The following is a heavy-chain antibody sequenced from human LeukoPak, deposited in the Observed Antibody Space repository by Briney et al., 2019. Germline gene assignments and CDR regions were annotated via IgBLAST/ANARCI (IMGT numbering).Heavy chain of an antibody. V-gene: IGHV3-49*03. CDR2: IRSKAYGGTT. CDR3: TRETDYYDFWSSVVDY. Sequence: GGSLRLSCAASGFTFSSYAMGWFRQAPGKGLEWVGFIRSKAYGGTTEYAASVKGRFTISRDDSISIAYLQMNSLKTEDTAVYYCTRETDYYDFWSSVVDYWGQGTLVTVSS. D-gene: IGHD3-3*01. CDR1: GFTFSSYA. J-gene: IGHJ4*02.